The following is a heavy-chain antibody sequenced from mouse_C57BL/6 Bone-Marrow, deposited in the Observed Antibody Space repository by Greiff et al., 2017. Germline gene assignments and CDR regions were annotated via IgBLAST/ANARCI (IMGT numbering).Heavy chain of an antibody. CDR3: ARSNWDVDFDY. D-gene: IGHD4-1*02. CDR2: IYPGGGYT. J-gene: IGHJ2*01. V-gene: IGHV1-63*01. CDR1: GYTFTNYW. Sequence: VQLQQSGAELVRPGTSVKMSCKASGYTFTNYWIGWAKQRPGHGLEWIGDIYPGGGYTNYNEKFKGKATLTADKSSSAAYMQFSSLTSGDSAICCCARSNWDVDFDYWGQGTTLTVSS.